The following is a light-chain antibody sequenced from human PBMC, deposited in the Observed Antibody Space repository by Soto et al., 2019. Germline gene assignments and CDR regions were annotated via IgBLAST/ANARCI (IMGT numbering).Light chain of an antibody. V-gene: IGKV3-20*01. Sequence: EMVLTQSPGTLSLSPGERATLSCRASQSVPLGRYQQKPGQAPRLLIFGAFHRDTGIPDRFSGSESGTDFTLTISNLEPEDFAVYYCQQYGRSPRTFGQGTRVEIK. CDR3: QQYGRSPRT. CDR2: GAF. J-gene: IGKJ5*01. CDR1: QSVP.